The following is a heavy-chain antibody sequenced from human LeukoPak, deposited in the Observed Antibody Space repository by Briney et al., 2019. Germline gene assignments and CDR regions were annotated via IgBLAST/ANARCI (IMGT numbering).Heavy chain of an antibody. V-gene: IGHV3-7*01. CDR3: ARDDCSSISCYHNWFDP. D-gene: IGHD2-2*01. Sequence: GGSLRLSCAASGFTFCSYWMSWVRQAPGKGLEWVANIKQDGSEKYYVDSVKGRFTISRDNAKNSLYPQMNSLRAEDTAVYYCARDDCSSISCYHNWFDPWGQGTLVTVSS. CDR2: IKQDGSEK. CDR1: GFTFCSYW. J-gene: IGHJ5*02.